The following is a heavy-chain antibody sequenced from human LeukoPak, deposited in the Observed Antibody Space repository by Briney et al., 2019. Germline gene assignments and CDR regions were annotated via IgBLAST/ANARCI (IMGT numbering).Heavy chain of an antibody. CDR3: AREERLWRGPYCSGGSCYGAFDP. D-gene: IGHD2-15*01. J-gene: IGHJ5*02. V-gene: IGHV4-59*01. CDR1: GGSISSYY. Sequence: SETLSLTCTVSGGSISSYYWSWIRQPPGKGLEWIGYIYYSGSTNYNPSLKSRVTISVDTSKNQFSLKLSSVTAADTAVYYCAREERLWRGPYCSGGSCYGAFDPWGQGTLVTVSS. CDR2: IYYSGST.